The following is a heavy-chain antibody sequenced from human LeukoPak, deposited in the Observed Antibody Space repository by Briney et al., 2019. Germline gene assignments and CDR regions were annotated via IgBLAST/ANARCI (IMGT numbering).Heavy chain of an antibody. CDR1: GFTVSGNY. Sequence: PGGSLRLSCAASGFTVSGNYMSWVRQAPGEGLEWVSLIYSGSNTYYADSVKGRFTISRDNSKNTLYLQMNTVRAEDTAIYYCARDNTGGDAFDIWGQGTMVTVSS. V-gene: IGHV3-53*01. CDR2: IYSGSNT. D-gene: IGHD1-26*01. J-gene: IGHJ3*02. CDR3: ARDNTGGDAFDI.